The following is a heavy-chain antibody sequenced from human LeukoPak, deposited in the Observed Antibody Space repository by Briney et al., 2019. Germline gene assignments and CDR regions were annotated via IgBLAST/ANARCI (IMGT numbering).Heavy chain of an antibody. CDR1: GYTFTSYA. V-gene: IGHV1-3*03. Sequence: ASVKVSCKASGYTFTSYAMHWVRQAPGQRLEWMGWINAGNGNTKYSQEFQGRVTITRDTSASTAYMELSSLRSEDMAVYYCARGSVQLWPFDYWGQGTLVTVSS. J-gene: IGHJ4*02. D-gene: IGHD5-18*01. CDR2: INAGNGNT. CDR3: ARGSVQLWPFDY.